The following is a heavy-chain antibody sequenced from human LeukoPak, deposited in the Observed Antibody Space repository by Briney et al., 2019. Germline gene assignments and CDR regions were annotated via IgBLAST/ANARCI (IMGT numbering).Heavy chain of an antibody. CDR3: STDREVGRLAPAPTGDY. CDR2: IYASESA. D-gene: IGHD1-26*01. CDR1: GASISRYY. J-gene: IGHJ4*02. Sequence: SETLSLTCSVSGASISRYYWSWIRQSPGKGLEWIGRIYASESANYNPSLQSRVTMSIDTSKNQISLKFSSVTAADTAIYYCSTDREVGRLAPAPTGDYWGQGTLVTVSS. V-gene: IGHV4-4*07.